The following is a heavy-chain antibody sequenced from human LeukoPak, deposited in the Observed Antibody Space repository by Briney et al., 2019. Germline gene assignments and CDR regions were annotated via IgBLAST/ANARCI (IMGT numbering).Heavy chain of an antibody. J-gene: IGHJ4*02. Sequence: SETLSLTCAVYGGSFSGYYWSWIRQPPGEGLEWIGEINHSGSTNYNPSLKSRVTISVDTSKNQFSLKLSSVTAADTAVYYCARGYSSSWVLDYWGQGTLVTVSS. CDR1: GGSFSGYY. CDR3: ARGYSSSWVLDY. CDR2: INHSGST. D-gene: IGHD6-13*01. V-gene: IGHV4-34*01.